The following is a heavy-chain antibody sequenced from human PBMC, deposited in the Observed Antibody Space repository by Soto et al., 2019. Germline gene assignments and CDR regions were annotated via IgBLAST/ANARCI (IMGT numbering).Heavy chain of an antibody. CDR2: ISSSSSTI. J-gene: IGHJ4*02. CDR3: ARDYYDRSGYYYVSHFDY. D-gene: IGHD3-22*01. Sequence: GGSLRLSCAAPGFTFSSYSMNWVRQAPGKGLEWVSYISSSSSTIYCADSVKGRFTISRDNAKNSLYLQMNSLRDEDTAVYYCARDYYDRSGYYYVSHFDYWGQGTMVTVSS. V-gene: IGHV3-48*02. CDR1: GFTFSSYS.